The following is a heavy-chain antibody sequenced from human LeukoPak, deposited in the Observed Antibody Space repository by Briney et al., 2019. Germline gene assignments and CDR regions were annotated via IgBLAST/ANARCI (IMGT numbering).Heavy chain of an antibody. V-gene: IGHV4-59*01. D-gene: IGHD3-3*01. J-gene: IGHJ5*02. Sequence: SETLSLTCTVSGGSISSYYWSWIRQPPVKGLEWIGYIYYSGSTNYNPSLKSRVTISVDTSKNQFSLKLSSVTAADTAVYYCARGGYDFWSGYPNWFDPWGQGTLVTVSS. CDR3: ARGGYDFWSGYPNWFDP. CDR2: IYYSGST. CDR1: GGSISSYY.